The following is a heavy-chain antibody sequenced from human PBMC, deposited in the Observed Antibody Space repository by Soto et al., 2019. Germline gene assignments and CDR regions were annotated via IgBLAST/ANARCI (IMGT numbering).Heavy chain of an antibody. CDR3: TTDSKPSITIFGVVIRGGMDV. J-gene: IGHJ6*02. CDR1: GFTFSNAW. Sequence: GGSLRLSCAASGFTFSNAWMSWVRQAPGKGLEWVGRIKSKTDGGITDYAAPVKGRFTISRDDSKNKLYLQMNSLKTADTAVYYCTTDSKPSITIFGVVIRGGMDVWGPGTTVTVSS. CDR2: IKSKTDGGIT. D-gene: IGHD3-3*01. V-gene: IGHV3-15*01.